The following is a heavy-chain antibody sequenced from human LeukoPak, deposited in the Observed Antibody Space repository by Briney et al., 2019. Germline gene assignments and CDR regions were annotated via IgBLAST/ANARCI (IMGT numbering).Heavy chain of an antibody. D-gene: IGHD4-17*01. CDR1: GFSFSSYA. CDR2: ISGSGGNT. J-gene: IGHJ2*01. V-gene: IGHV3-23*01. CDR3: AKDPTTVINWYFDL. Sequence: PGGSLRLSCAAPGFSFSSYAMSWVRQAPGKGLEWVSGISGSGGNTYYADSVKGRFTISRDNPKNTLYLQMNSLRAEDTAVYYCAKDPTTVINWYFDLWGRGTLVTVSS.